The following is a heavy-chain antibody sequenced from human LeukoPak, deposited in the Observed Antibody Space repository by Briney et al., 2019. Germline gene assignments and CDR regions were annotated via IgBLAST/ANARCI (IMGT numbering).Heavy chain of an antibody. CDR1: GGTFSSYA. V-gene: IGHV1-69*05. CDR2: IIPIFGTA. J-gene: IGHJ4*02. D-gene: IGHD3-9*01. CDR3: ARDRYDILTGYYKDAYFDY. Sequence: SVKVSCKASGGTFSSYAISWVRQAPGQGLEWMGRIIPIFGTANYAQKFQGRVTITTDEPTSTAYMELSSLRPEDTAVYYCARDRYDILTGYYKDAYFDYWGQGTLVTVSS.